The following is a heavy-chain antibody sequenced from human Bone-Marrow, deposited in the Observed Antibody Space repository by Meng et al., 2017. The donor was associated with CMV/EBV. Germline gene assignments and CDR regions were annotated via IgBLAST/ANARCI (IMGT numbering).Heavy chain of an antibody. Sequence: ASVKVSCKASGYTFTGYYMHWVRQAPGQGLEWMGWINPNSGGTNYAQKFQGRVTMTRDTSISTAYMELSRLRSDDTAVYYCARASPYYDFWSGYYFDYWGQGTLVTVSS. CDR1: GYTFTGYY. CDR2: INPNSGGT. V-gene: IGHV1-2*02. CDR3: ARASPYYDFWSGYYFDY. D-gene: IGHD3-3*01. J-gene: IGHJ4*02.